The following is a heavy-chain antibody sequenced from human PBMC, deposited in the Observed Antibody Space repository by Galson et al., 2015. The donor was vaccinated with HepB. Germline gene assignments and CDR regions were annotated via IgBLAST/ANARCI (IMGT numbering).Heavy chain of an antibody. J-gene: IGHJ4*02. V-gene: IGHV3-23*01. D-gene: IGHD4-17*01. CDR1: GFSFNTWA. Sequence: SCAASGFSFNTWAVTWVRQAPGKGLEWVSVITSTGDTIYYADSVKGRFTVSRDNSKNTLYLQLSNLRADDTAVYYCAKNYGYFDSWGQGTLVTVSS. CDR2: ITSTGDTI. CDR3: AKNYGYFDS.